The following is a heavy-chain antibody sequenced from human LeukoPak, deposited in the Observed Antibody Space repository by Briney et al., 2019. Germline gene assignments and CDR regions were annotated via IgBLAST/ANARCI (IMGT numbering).Heavy chain of an antibody. J-gene: IGHJ4*02. CDR1: GYTFTGYY. V-gene: IGHV1-2*02. Sequence: ASVKVSCKASGYTFTGYYMHWVRQAPGQGLEWMGWINPNTGGTKYAQKFQGRVTMTRDTSISTAYMELSSLRSDDTAVYYCARRLIVGDTFDYWGQGALVTVSS. CDR2: INPNTGGT. CDR3: ARRLIVGDTFDY. D-gene: IGHD1-26*01.